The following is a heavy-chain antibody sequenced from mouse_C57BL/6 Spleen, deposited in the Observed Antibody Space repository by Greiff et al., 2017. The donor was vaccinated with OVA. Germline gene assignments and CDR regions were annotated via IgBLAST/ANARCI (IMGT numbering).Heavy chain of an antibody. D-gene: IGHD1-1*01. Sequence: VKLQQSGAELVKPGASVKLSCKASGYTFTSYWMPWVKQRPIQSLEWIGNIDPADGETHYNQKFKDRATLTVDKSSSTAYLQISSLTSEDSAIYYCARNNFGSSGYFDVWGTGTTVTVSS. CDR3: ARNNFGSSGYFDV. J-gene: IGHJ1*03. CDR1: GYTFTSYW. CDR2: IDPADGET. V-gene: IGHV1-52*01.